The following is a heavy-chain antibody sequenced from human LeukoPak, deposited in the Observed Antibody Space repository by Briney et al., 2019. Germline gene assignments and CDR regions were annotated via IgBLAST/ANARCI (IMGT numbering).Heavy chain of an antibody. V-gene: IGHV3-9*01. J-gene: IGHJ3*01. CDR3: ALRSGNDDAYDF. Sequence: GGSLRLSCAASGFTFDDYAMHWVRQAPGKGLEWVSGISWKSDSIGYADSVKGRFTISRDNAKNSLYLQMNSLRAEDTAMYYCALRSGNDDAYDFWGQGTLVTVSS. D-gene: IGHD1-1*01. CDR2: ISWKSDSI. CDR1: GFTFDDYA.